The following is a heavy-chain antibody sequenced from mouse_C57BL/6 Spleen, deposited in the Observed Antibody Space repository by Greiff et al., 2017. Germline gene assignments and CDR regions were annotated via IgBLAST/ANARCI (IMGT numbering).Heavy chain of an antibody. J-gene: IGHJ2*01. Sequence: EVKLMESGEGLVKPGGSLKLSCAASGFTFSSYAMSWVRQTPEKRLEWVAYISSGGDYIYYADTVKGRFTISRDNARNTLYLQMSSLKSEDTAMYYCTGMETDYYGSSYFDYWGQGTTLTVSS. D-gene: IGHD1-1*01. V-gene: IGHV5-9-1*02. CDR1: GFTFSSYA. CDR2: ISSGGDYI. CDR3: TGMETDYYGSSYFDY.